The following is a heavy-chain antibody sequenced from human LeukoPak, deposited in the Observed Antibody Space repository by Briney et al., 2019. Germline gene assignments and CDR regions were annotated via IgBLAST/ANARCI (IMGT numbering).Heavy chain of an antibody. J-gene: IGHJ4*02. CDR3: APRTTVTTS. V-gene: IGHV3-48*03. CDR2: ISTNGTVI. Sequence: GGSLRLSCAASGFTFSIYAMNWVRQAPGKGLEWVSYISTNGTVIHYADSVKGRFTISRDNAKNSLYLQMNSLRAEDTAVYYCAPRTTVTTSWGQGTLVTVSS. D-gene: IGHD4-17*01. CDR1: GFTFSIYA.